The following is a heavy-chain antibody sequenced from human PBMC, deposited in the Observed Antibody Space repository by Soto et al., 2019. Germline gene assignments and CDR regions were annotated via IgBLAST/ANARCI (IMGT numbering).Heavy chain of an antibody. V-gene: IGHV4-59*08. D-gene: IGHD6-6*01. Sequence: SETLSLTCTVSGGSISSHYWSWIRQSPEKGLEWIGYIYYSGITHYNPSLKSRVTISVDTSENQFSLKLTSVTAADTAVYYCARFWAGIAARGHYYFDHWGLGALVTVSS. CDR2: IYYSGIT. CDR1: GGSISSHY. CDR3: ARFWAGIAARGHYYFDH. J-gene: IGHJ4*02.